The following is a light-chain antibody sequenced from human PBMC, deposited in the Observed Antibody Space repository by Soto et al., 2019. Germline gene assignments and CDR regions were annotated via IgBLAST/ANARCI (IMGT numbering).Light chain of an antibody. CDR3: SSYTSSSIFYV. J-gene: IGLJ1*01. CDR2: YVS. Sequence: QSVLTQPASVSGSPGQSITISCTGTSSDVGGYNYVSCYQQHPGKAPKLMIYYVSNRPSWVSIRFSGSKSGNTASLTISGLQAEDEADYYCSSYTSSSIFYVFGTGTKVTVL. CDR1: SSDVGGYNY. V-gene: IGLV2-14*01.